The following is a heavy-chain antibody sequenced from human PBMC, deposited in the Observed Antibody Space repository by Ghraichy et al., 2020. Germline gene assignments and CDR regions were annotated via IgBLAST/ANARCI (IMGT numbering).Heavy chain of an antibody. CDR1: GFTFTSSA. Sequence: SVKVSCKASGFTFTSSAVQWVRQARGQRLEWIGWIVVGSGNTNYAQKFQERVTITRDMSTSTAYMELRSLRSEDTAVYYCAAAPRFVEWLLGVYWGQGTLVTVSA. D-gene: IGHD3-3*01. CDR2: IVVGSGNT. J-gene: IGHJ4*02. CDR3: AAAPRFVEWLLGVY. V-gene: IGHV1-58*01.